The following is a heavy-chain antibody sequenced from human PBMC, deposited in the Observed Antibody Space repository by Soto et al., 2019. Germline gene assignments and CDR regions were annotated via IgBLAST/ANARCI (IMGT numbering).Heavy chain of an antibody. CDR2: ISSSSSYI. CDR1: GFTFSSYS. CDR3: ARGHSSSSGYYYYYMDV. D-gene: IGHD6-6*01. Sequence: GSLRLSCAASGFTFSSYSMNWVRQAPGKGLEWVSSISSSSSYIYYADSVKGRFTISRDNAKNSLYLQMNSLRAEDTAVYYCARGHSSSSGYYYYYMDVWGKGTTVTVSS. J-gene: IGHJ6*03. V-gene: IGHV3-21*01.